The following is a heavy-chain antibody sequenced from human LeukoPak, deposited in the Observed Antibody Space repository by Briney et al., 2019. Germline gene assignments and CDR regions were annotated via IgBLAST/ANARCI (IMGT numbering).Heavy chain of an antibody. D-gene: IGHD3-3*01. Sequence: SETLSLTGTVSGGSISSYYWSWIRQPPGKGLEWIGYMYYSGSTNYNPSLKSRVTISVDTSKNQFSLKLSSVTAADTAVYYCASSTIFGVVTSYHYDYWGQGTLVTVSS. V-gene: IGHV4-59*01. CDR3: ASSTIFGVVTSYHYDY. J-gene: IGHJ4*02. CDR2: MYYSGST. CDR1: GGSISSYY.